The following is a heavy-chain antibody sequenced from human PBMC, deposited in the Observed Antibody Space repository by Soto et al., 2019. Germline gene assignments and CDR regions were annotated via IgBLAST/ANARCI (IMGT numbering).Heavy chain of an antibody. Sequence: QVQLQESGPGLVKPSETLSLTCTVSGGSISSYYWSWIRQPPGKGLEWIGYIYYSGSTNYNPSLKSRVTISVDTSKNQFSLKLSSVTAADTAVYYCARGPVEAGGFDYWGQGTLVTVSS. D-gene: IGHD3-16*01. V-gene: IGHV4-59*01. CDR1: GGSISSYY. J-gene: IGHJ4*02. CDR2: IYYSGST. CDR3: ARGPVEAGGFDY.